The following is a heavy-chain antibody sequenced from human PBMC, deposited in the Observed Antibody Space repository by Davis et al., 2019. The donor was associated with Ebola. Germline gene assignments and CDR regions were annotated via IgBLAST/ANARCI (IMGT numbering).Heavy chain of an antibody. CDR3: ARETSEIDY. Sequence: GESLKISCAASGFTFGSYEMNWVRQAPGKGLEWVSYSSSSGSSKYYADSVKGRFTISRDNAKNSLYLQMNSLRAGDTAVYYCARETSEIDYWGQGTLVTVSS. J-gene: IGHJ4*02. D-gene: IGHD1-7*01. V-gene: IGHV3-48*03. CDR2: SSSSGSSK. CDR1: GFTFGSYE.